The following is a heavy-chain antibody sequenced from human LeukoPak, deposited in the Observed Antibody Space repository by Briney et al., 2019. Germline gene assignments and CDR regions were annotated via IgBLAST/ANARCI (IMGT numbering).Heavy chain of an antibody. Sequence: SETLSLTCVVYGGSFSSYYWSWIRQPAGKGLEWIGRIYTSGSTNYNPSLKSRVTISVDKSKNQFSLKLSSVTAADTAVYYCARGGTDSSGYYYGGYFDYWGQGTLVTVSS. CDR3: ARGGTDSSGYYYGGYFDY. V-gene: IGHV4-59*10. D-gene: IGHD3-22*01. CDR1: GGSFSSYY. J-gene: IGHJ4*02. CDR2: IYTSGST.